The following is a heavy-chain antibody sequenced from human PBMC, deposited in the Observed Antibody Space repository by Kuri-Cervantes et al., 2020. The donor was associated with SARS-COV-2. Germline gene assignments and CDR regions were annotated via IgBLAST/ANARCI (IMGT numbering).Heavy chain of an antibody. CDR3: AKDQHGIVVVVAAIDY. D-gene: IGHD2-15*01. J-gene: IGHJ4*02. CDR1: GFIFSDFY. Sequence: GESLKISCTASGFIFSDFYMTWIRQAPGKGLEWVSNIGPSGTTKYYADSVKGRFTISRDNAKNSLYLQMSSLRAEDTAVYYCAKDQHGIVVVVAAIDYWGQGTLVTVSS. CDR2: IGPSGTTK. V-gene: IGHV3-11*04.